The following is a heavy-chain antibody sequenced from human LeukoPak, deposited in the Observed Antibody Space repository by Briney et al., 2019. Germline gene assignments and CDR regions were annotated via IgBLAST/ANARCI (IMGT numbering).Heavy chain of an antibody. Sequence: SETLSLTCTVSGGSISSYYWSWIRQPPGKGLEWIGYIYYSGSTNYNPSLKSRVTISVDTSKNQFSLKLSSVTAADTAVYYCASYKYGGQTPFDYWGQGTLVTVSS. J-gene: IGHJ4*02. CDR1: GGSISSYY. CDR2: IYYSGST. CDR3: ASYKYGGQTPFDY. V-gene: IGHV4-59*01. D-gene: IGHD4/OR15-4a*01.